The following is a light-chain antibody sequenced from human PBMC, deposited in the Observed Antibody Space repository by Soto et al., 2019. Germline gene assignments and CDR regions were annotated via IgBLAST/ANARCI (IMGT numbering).Light chain of an antibody. CDR1: QGISCY. Sequence: EIQLTQSPSFLSASVGDRVTVTCRASQGISCYVAWYQQKPGKAPKLLIYAASNLQSGVPSRFSGSGSATEYTLTISSLQTEDFATYYCQQFNSFPRTFGLGTKVEIK. CDR2: AAS. CDR3: QQFNSFPRT. J-gene: IGKJ1*01. V-gene: IGKV1-9*01.